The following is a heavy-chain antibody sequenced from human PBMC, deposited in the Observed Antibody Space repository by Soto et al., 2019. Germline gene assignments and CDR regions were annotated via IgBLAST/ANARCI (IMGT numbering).Heavy chain of an antibody. D-gene: IGHD4-17*01. Sequence: QVLLVQSGAEVKKRGASVKVSCKPSGYIFTVYFFHWVRQAPGQGLEWMGWINPNSGGTKYAQKFQGRVTMTRDTSINTAYMELSRLTSDDTAVYYCARENGDYSEGMDVWGQGTTVTVSS. CDR1: GYIFTVYF. CDR2: INPNSGGT. J-gene: IGHJ6*02. V-gene: IGHV1-2*02. CDR3: ARENGDYSEGMDV.